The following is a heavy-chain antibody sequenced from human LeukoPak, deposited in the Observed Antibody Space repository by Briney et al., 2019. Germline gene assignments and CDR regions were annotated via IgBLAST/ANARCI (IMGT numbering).Heavy chain of an antibody. Sequence: ASVKVSCKASVYTFTSYGISWVRQAPGQGLEWMGWSSAYNGNTNYAQKLQGRVTMTTDTSTSTAYMELRSLRSDDTAVYYCATDIWFGDSVHPYYFDYWGQGTLVTVSS. CDR2: SSAYNGNT. J-gene: IGHJ4*02. CDR3: ATDIWFGDSVHPYYFDY. CDR1: VYTFTSYG. D-gene: IGHD3-10*01. V-gene: IGHV1-18*01.